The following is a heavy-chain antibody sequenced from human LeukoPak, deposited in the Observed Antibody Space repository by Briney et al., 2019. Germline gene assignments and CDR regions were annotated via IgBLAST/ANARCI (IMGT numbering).Heavy chain of an antibody. J-gene: IGHJ4*02. CDR2: IRYDGSNK. Sequence: PGGSLRLSCAASGFTFNTCVMTWVRQAPGKGLEWVAFIRYDGSNKYYADSVKGRFTISRDNSKNTLYLQMNSLRAEDTAVYYCAKQVRGVIPYFDYWGQGTLVTVS. CDR1: GFTFNTCV. CDR3: AKQVRGVIPYFDY. V-gene: IGHV3-30*02. D-gene: IGHD3-10*01.